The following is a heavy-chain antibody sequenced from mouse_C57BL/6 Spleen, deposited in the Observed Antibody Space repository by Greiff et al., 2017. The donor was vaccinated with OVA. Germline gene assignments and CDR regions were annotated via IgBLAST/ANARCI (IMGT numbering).Heavy chain of an antibody. CDR2: IYPRDGST. CDR3: ASYDYDWYFDV. D-gene: IGHD2-4*01. CDR1: GYTFTDHT. Sequence: VQVVESDAELVKPGASVKISCKVSGYTFTDHTIHWMKQRPEQGLEWIGYIYPRDGSTKYNEKFKGKATLTADKSSSTAYMQLNSLTSEDSAVYFCASYDYDWYFDVWGTGTTVTVSS. J-gene: IGHJ1*03. V-gene: IGHV1-78*01.